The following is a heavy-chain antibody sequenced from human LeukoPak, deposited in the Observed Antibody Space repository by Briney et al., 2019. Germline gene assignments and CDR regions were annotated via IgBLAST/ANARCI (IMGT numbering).Heavy chain of an antibody. J-gene: IGHJ4*02. CDR3: ARKTYYYDSSGYYFDY. CDR2: ISSSSSYI. V-gene: IGHV3-21*01. Sequence: GGSLRLSCAASGFTFSSHSMNWIRQAPGKGLEWVSSISSSSSYIYYADSVKGRFTISRDNAKNSLYLQMNSLRAEDTAVYYCARKTYYYDSSGYYFDYWGQGTLVTVSS. D-gene: IGHD3-22*01. CDR1: GFTFSSHS.